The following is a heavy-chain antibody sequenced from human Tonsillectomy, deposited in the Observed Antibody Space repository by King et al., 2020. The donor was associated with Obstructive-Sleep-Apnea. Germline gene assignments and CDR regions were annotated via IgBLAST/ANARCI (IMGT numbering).Heavy chain of an antibody. CDR3: ARETAFGDAFDI. V-gene: IGHV3-48*04. D-gene: IGHD2/OR15-2a*01. CDR2: ISSSSSTI. J-gene: IGHJ3*02. Sequence: VQLGESGGGLVQPGGSLRLSCAASGFTFSSYSMNWVRQAPGKGLEWVSYISSSSSTIYYADSGKGRFTISRDNAKNSLYLQMNSLRAEDTAVYYCARETAFGDAFDIWGQGTMVTVSS. CDR1: GFTFSSYS.